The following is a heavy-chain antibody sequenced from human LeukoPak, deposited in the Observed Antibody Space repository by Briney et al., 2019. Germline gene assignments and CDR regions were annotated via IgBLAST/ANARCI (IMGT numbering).Heavy chain of an antibody. D-gene: IGHD6-19*01. CDR2: ISSGSSTI. Sequence: PGGSLRLSCAASGFTFSSFSMNWVRQTPEKGLEWVSYISSGSSTIFYADSVKGRFTISRDNAKNALYLQMNSLRAEDTAVYYCARILDSAWGELGYWGQGTLVTVSS. V-gene: IGHV3-48*01. CDR1: GFTFSSFS. CDR3: ARILDSAWGELGY. J-gene: IGHJ4*02.